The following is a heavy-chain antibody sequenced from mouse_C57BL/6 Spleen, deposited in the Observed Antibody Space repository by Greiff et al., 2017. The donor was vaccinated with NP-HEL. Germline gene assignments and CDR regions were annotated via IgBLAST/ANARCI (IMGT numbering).Heavy chain of an antibody. CDR3: ARLTHYAMDY. J-gene: IGHJ4*01. D-gene: IGHD4-1*01. CDR1: GYAFTNYL. Sequence: VQLQQSGAELVRPGTSVKVSCKASGYAFTNYLIEWVKQRPGQGLEWIGVINPGSGGTNYNEKFKGKATLTADKSSSTAYMQLSSLTSEDSAVYFCARLTHYAMDYWGQGTSVTVSS. CDR2: INPGSGGT. V-gene: IGHV1-54*01.